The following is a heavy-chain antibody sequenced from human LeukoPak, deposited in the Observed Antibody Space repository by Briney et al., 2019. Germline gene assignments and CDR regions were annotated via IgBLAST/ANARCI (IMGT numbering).Heavy chain of an antibody. V-gene: IGHV3-33*01. CDR1: GFTFSSYG. J-gene: IGHJ6*02. Sequence: PGRSLRLSCAASGFTFSSYGMHWVRQAPGKGLEWVAVIWYDGSNKYYADSVKGRFTISRDNAKNSLYLQMNSLRAEDTAVYYCAREITANGMDVWGQGTTVTVSS. CDR3: AREITANGMDV. CDR2: IWYDGSNK. D-gene: IGHD3-10*01.